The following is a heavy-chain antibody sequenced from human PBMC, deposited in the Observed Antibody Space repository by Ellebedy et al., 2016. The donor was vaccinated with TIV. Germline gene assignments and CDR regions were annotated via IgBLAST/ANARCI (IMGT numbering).Heavy chain of an antibody. CDR3: ARGSGWYDPFDL. D-gene: IGHD6-19*01. CDR2: IYYSGST. V-gene: IGHV4-31*03. J-gene: IGHJ4*02. CDR1: GGSISSGGNY. Sequence: MPSETLSLTCTVSGGSISSGGNYWTWIRQHPGKGLEWIGFIYYSGSTYNNPSLRSRVTMSVNTSKNQSSLNLTSVTAADTAMYYCARGSGWYDPFDLWGQGTLVTVSS.